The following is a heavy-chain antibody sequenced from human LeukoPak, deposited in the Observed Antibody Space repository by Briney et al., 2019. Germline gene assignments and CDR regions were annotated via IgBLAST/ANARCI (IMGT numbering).Heavy chain of an antibody. CDR2: IYYSGST. J-gene: IGHJ4*02. CDR3: AREEEGNEGGDYFDY. Sequence: PSETLSLTCTVSGGSISSSSYYWGWIRQPPGKGLEWIGSIYYSGSTYYNPSLKSRVTISVDTSKNQFSLKLSSVTAADTAVYYCAREEEGNEGGDYFDYWGQGTLVTVSS. D-gene: IGHD4-23*01. CDR1: GGSISSSSYY. V-gene: IGHV4-39*07.